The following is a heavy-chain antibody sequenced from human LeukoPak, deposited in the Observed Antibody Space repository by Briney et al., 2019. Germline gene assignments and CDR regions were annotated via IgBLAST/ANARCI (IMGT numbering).Heavy chain of an antibody. V-gene: IGHV3-21*06. J-gene: IGHJ4*02. Sequence: SGGSLRLSCAASGFTFSSYAMNWVRQAPGKGLEWVSSISTSSRYIYYADSVKGRFIVSRDNAKNSLYLQMNSLRAEDTAVYFWGRGGPYLGAAGAETAAFDSGGREPLATVPS. D-gene: IGHD6-25*01. CDR1: GFTFSSYA. CDR2: ISTSSRYI. CDR3: GRGGPYLGAAGAETAAFDS.